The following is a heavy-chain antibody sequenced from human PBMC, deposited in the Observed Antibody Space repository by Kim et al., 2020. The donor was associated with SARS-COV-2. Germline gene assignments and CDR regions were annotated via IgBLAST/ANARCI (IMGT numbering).Heavy chain of an antibody. D-gene: IGHD3-22*01. Sequence: GGSLRLSCAASGFTFSSYGMHWVRQAPGKGLEWVAVISYDGSNKYYADSVKGRFTISRDNSKNTLYLQMNSLRAEDTAVYYCAKEREPITMIVVVYYGM. CDR1: GFTFSSYG. CDR3: AKEREPITMIVVVYYGM. J-gene: IGHJ6*01. V-gene: IGHV3-30*18. CDR2: ISYDGSNK.